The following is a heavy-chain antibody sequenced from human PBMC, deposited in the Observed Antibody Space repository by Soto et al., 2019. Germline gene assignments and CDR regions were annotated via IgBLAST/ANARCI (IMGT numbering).Heavy chain of an antibody. D-gene: IGHD3-3*01. J-gene: IGHJ4*02. CDR2: ISYDGSNK. Sequence: GGSLRLSCAASGFTFSSCAMHWVRQAPGKGLEWVALISYDGSNKYYADSVKGRLTISRDNSKNTLYLQMNSLRAEDTAVYYCARDKRDLRFLEWSYYFDYWGQGTLVTVS. CDR1: GFTFSSCA. CDR3: ARDKRDLRFLEWSYYFDY. V-gene: IGHV3-30-3*01.